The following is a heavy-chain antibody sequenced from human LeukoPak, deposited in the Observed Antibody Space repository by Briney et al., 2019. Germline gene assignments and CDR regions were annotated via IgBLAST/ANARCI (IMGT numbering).Heavy chain of an antibody. Sequence: GESLKISCKGSGYSFPGYWIAWVRQMPGKGLEWTAIIYPDDSNTRYSPSFQGQVTISADKSISTAYLQWSSLKASDTAMYYCARFSGPTLLHNWFDPWGQGTLVTVSS. CDR2: IYPDDSNT. CDR3: ARFSGPTLLHNWFDP. CDR1: GYSFPGYW. D-gene: IGHD3-10*01. V-gene: IGHV5-51*01. J-gene: IGHJ5*02.